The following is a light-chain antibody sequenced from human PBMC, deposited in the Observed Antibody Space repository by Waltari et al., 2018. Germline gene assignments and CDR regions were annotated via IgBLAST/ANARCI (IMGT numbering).Light chain of an antibody. V-gene: IGLV2-23*01. CDR3: CSYVGDVTWV. J-gene: IGLJ3*02. CDR2: EAT. CDR1: SRDFGSSDL. Sequence: QSALTPSASVSGSPGKSIPISCPGTSRDFGSSDLVSWYQHHPRKAPKLMIYEATQRPSGCSDRFSGSKSGNTASLTISGLQAEDEADYYCCSYVGDVTWVFGGGTKLTVL.